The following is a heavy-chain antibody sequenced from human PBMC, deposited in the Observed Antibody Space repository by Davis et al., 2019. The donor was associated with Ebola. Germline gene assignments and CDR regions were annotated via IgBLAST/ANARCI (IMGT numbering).Heavy chain of an antibody. CDR2: IKQDGSEK. J-gene: IGHJ4*02. D-gene: IGHD6-13*01. CDR1: GFTFSSYW. V-gene: IGHV3-7*01. CDR3: ARVLIAAAAYFDY. Sequence: GESLKISCAASGFTFSSYWMSWVRQAPGKGLEWVANIKQDGSEKYYVDSVKGRFTISRDNAKNSLYLQMNSLRAEDTAVYYCARVLIAAAAYFDYWGQGTPVTVSS.